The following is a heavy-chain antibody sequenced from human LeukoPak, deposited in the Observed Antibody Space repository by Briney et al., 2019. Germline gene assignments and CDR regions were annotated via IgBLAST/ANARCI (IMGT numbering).Heavy chain of an antibody. CDR1: GFTLSSYA. Sequence: GGSLRLSCAASGFTLSSYAMSWVRQAPGKGLEWVSAISGSGGSTYYADSVKGRFTISRDNSKNTLYLQMNSLRAEDTAVYYCAKDRNAAAALYYFDYWGQGTLVTVSS. CDR3: AKDRNAAAALYYFDY. D-gene: IGHD6-13*01. J-gene: IGHJ4*02. CDR2: ISGSGGST. V-gene: IGHV3-23*01.